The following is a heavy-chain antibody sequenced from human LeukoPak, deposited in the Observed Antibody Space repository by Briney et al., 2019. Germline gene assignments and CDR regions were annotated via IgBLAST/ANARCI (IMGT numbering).Heavy chain of an antibody. J-gene: IGHJ4*02. CDR3: ASGRQLGY. CDR2: IKEDGSEK. Sequence: GGSLSLSCAASGLTFSNYWMSWVRQAPGKGLEWVANIKEDGSEKYYVDSVKGRFTLSRDNARNSLYLQMNSLRAEDTAVYYCASGRQLGYWGQGTLVTVSS. V-gene: IGHV3-7*01. D-gene: IGHD6-13*01. CDR1: GLTFSNYW.